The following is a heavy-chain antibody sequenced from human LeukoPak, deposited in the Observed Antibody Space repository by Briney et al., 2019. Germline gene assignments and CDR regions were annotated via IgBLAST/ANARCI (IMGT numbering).Heavy chain of an antibody. J-gene: IGHJ4*02. CDR2: INPNSGGT. CDR3: ASSDFWSGYWADY. V-gene: IGHV1-2*02. CDR1: GYTFTGYY. D-gene: IGHD3-3*01. Sequence: ASVKVSCKASGYTFTGYYMHWVRQAPGHGLGWMGWINPNSGGTNYAQKFQGRVTMTRDTSISTAYMELSRLRSDDTAVYYCASSDFWSGYWADYWGQGTLVTVSS.